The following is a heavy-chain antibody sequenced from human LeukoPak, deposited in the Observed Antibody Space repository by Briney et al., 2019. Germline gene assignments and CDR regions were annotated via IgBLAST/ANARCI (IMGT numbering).Heavy chain of an antibody. CDR2: IIGGGSR. CDR3: AKDYKSGDGYWDFDY. J-gene: IGHJ4*02. Sequence: PGGSLRLSCAASGFTFSSYSMNWVRQAPGKGLEWVSGIIGGGSRYYSDSVKGRFSISRDNSKNTVDLQMNSLRVDDTAVYYCAKDYKSGDGYWDFDYWGQGTLVTVSS. D-gene: IGHD5-24*01. V-gene: IGHV3-23*01. CDR1: GFTFSSYS.